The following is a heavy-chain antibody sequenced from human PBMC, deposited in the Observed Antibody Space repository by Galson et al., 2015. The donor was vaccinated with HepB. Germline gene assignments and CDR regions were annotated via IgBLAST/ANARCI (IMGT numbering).Heavy chain of an antibody. D-gene: IGHD3-3*01. CDR2: IKQDGSEK. CDR3: AREDYDFWSGYYRALDY. Sequence: SLRLYCAASGFTFSSYWMSWVRQAPGKGLEWVANIKQDGSEKYYVDSVKGRFTISRDNAKNSLYLQMNSLRAEDTAVYYCAREDYDFWSGYYRALDYWGQGTLVTVSS. J-gene: IGHJ4*02. CDR1: GFTFSSYW. V-gene: IGHV3-7*01.